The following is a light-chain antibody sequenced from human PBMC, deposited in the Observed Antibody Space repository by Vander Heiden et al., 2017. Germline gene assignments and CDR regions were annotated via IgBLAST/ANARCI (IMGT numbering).Light chain of an antibody. CDR1: QSVDNK. CDR2: GAA. Sequence: IVMTHSPASLSVFPGGRATLSCRASQSVDNKLGWYLQKPGQAPRLLFYGAASRATGVPARFSASGSGTEFALTISSLQPEDLGTYYCQQYDNWPYTFAQGTKLEI. V-gene: IGKV3-15*01. J-gene: IGKJ2*01. CDR3: QQYDNWPYT.